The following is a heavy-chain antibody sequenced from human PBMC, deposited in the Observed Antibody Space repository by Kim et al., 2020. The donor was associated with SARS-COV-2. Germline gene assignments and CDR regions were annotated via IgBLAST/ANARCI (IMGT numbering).Heavy chain of an antibody. V-gene: IGHV4-39*07. CDR3: ARERDVVVVTARGYFDY. J-gene: IGHJ4*02. Sequence: LTSRVTISVDTSKNQFSLKLGSVTAADTAVYYCARERDVVVVTARGYFDYWGQGTLVTVSS. D-gene: IGHD2-21*02.